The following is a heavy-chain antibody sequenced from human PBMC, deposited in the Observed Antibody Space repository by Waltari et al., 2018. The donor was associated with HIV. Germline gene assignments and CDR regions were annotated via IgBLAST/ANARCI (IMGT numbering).Heavy chain of an antibody. V-gene: IGHV4-39*07. D-gene: IGHD3-10*01. CDR3: ARAGKKYYYGSGFDP. CDR1: GGSISSSSYY. Sequence: QLQLQESGPGLVKPSETLSLTCTVSGGSISSSSYYWGWIRQPPGKGLEWIGSIYYSGSTYYNPSLKSRVTISVDTSKNQFSLKLSSVTAADTAVYYCARAGKKYYYGSGFDPWGQGTLVTVSS. CDR2: IYYSGST. J-gene: IGHJ5*02.